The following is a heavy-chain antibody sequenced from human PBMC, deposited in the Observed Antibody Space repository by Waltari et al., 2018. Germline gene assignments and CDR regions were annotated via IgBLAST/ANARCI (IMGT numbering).Heavy chain of an antibody. CDR1: GGTFSSYA. J-gene: IGHJ4*02. D-gene: IGHD6-13*01. CDR3: ARACPPYSSSWYYFDY. V-gene: IGHV1-69*05. Sequence: QVQLVQSGAEVKKPGSSVKVSCKASGGTFSSYAISWVRQAPGQGLEWMGGIIPIFGTANYAQKFQGRVTITTDESTSTAYMELSSLRSEDTAVYYCARACPPYSSSWYYFDYWGQGTLVTVSS. CDR2: IIPIFGTA.